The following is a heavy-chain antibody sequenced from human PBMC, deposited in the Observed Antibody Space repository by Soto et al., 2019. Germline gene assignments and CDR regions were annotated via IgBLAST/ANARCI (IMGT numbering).Heavy chain of an antibody. CDR1: GGSFSGYY. CDR2: INHSGST. J-gene: IGHJ5*02. V-gene: IGHV4-34*01. CDR3: ARGRVIITMIVVIPKGTWFDP. Sequence: SETLSLTCAVYGGSFSGYYWSWTRQPPGKGLEWIGEINHSGSTNYNPSLKSRVTISVDTSKNQFSLKLSSVTAADTAVYYCARGRVIITMIVVIPKGTWFDPWGQGTLVTVSS. D-gene: IGHD3-22*01.